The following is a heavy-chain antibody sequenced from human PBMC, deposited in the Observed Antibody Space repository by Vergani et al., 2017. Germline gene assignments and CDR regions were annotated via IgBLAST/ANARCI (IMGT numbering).Heavy chain of an antibody. CDR2: IYYSGST. J-gene: IGHJ4*02. D-gene: IGHD5-12*01. CDR3: ARDFGGYEGFDY. CDR1: GGSISSGDYY. Sequence: QVQLQESGPGLVKPSQTLSLTCTVSGGSISSGDYYWSWIRQPPGKGLEWIGYIYYSGSTYYNPSLKSRVTISVDTSKNQCSLKLSSMTAADTAVYYCARDFGGYEGFDYWGQGTLVTVSS. V-gene: IGHV4-30-4*08.